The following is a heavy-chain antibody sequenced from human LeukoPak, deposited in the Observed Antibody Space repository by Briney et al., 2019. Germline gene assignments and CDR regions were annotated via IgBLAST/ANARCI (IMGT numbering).Heavy chain of an antibody. J-gene: IGHJ6*02. D-gene: IGHD6-13*01. CDR1: GFTFSSYW. CDR3: ASSIAAAGRHYYYYGMDV. Sequence: GGSLRLSCAASGFTFSSYWMSWVRQAPGKGLEWVANIKQDGSEKYYVDSVKGRFTISRDNAKNSLYPQMNSLRAEDTAVYYCASSIAAAGRHYYYYGMDVWGQGTTVTVSS. V-gene: IGHV3-7*01. CDR2: IKQDGSEK.